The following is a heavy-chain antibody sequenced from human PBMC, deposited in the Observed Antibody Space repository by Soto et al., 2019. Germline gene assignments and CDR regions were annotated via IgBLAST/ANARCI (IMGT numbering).Heavy chain of an antibody. Sequence: GGSLRLSCAASGFTFGRYWMHWVRQAPGKGLVWVSRINSDGSSTSYADSVKGRFTISRDNAKNTLYLQMNSLRAEDTAVYYCARAHRGNGYNYDYWGQGTLVTVSS. CDR1: GFTFGRYW. V-gene: IGHV3-74*01. CDR3: ARAHRGNGYNYDY. D-gene: IGHD5-12*01. CDR2: INSDGSST. J-gene: IGHJ4*02.